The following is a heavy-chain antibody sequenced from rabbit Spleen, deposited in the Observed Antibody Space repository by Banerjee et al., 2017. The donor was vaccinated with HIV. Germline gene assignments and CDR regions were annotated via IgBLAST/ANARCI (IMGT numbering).Heavy chain of an antibody. CDR1: GFSFSSNW. D-gene: IGHD8-1*01. Sequence: LEESGGGLVKPGGTLTLTCTVSGFSFSSNWICWVRQAPGKGLEWIACIDTSDGDTDYANWPKGRFTISKASSTTVTLQMTTLTAADTATYFCARDVQGGSDWTFNLWGPGTLVTVS. CDR3: ARDVQGGSDWTFNL. CDR2: IDTSDGDT. J-gene: IGHJ4*01. V-gene: IGHV1S45*01.